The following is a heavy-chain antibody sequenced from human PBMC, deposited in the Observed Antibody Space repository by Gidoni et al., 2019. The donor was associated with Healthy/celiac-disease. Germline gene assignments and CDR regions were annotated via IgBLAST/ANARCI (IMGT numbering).Heavy chain of an antibody. CDR2: INSDGSST. D-gene: IGHD5-18*01. J-gene: IGHJ4*02. CDR3: ARDGQDTAMVY. CDR1: GFTFSSYW. Sequence: EVQLVESGGGLVQPGGSLRLSCAASGFTFSSYWRHWVHQAPGKGLVWVSRINSDGSSTSYADSVKGRFTISRDNAKNTLYLQMNSLRAEDTAVYYCARDGQDTAMVYWGQGTLVTVSS. V-gene: IGHV3-74*01.